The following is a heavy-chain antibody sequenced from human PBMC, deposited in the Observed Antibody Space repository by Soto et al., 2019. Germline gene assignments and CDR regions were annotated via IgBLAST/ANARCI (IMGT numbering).Heavy chain of an antibody. J-gene: IGHJ5*02. CDR2: IYPGDSDT. V-gene: IGHV5-51*01. D-gene: IGHD2-2*01. Sequence: GESLKISCKGSGYSFTSYWIGWVRQMPGKGLEWMGIIYPGDSDTRYSPSFQGQVTISADKSISTAYLQWSSLKASDTAMYYCARLGYYSSTSCYSSNNWFDPWGQGTLVTVSS. CDR1: GYSFTSYW. CDR3: ARLGYYSSTSCYSSNNWFDP.